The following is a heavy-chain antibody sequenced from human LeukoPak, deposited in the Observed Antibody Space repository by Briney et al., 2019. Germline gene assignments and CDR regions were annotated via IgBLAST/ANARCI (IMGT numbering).Heavy chain of an antibody. J-gene: IGHJ3*02. V-gene: IGHV4-34*01. CDR3: ARGGGWLQSNNAFDI. D-gene: IGHD5-12*01. CDR1: GGSFSGYY. CDR2: INHSGST. Sequence: PSETLSLTCAVYGGSFSGYYWSWIRRPPGKGLEWIGEINHSGSTNYNPSLKSRVTISVDTSKNQFSLKLSSVTAADTAVYYCARGGGWLQSNNAFDIWGQGTMVTVSS.